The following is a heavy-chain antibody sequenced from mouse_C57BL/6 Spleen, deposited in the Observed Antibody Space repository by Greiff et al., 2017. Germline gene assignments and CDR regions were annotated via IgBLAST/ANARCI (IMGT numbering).Heavy chain of an antibody. CDR2: FHPYNDDT. D-gene: IGHD3-1*01. V-gene: IGHV1-47*01. CDR3: ARSGYYAMDY. J-gene: IGHJ4*01. CDR1: GYTFTTYP. Sequence: QVQLKQSGAELVKPGASVKMSCKASGYTFTTYPIEWMKQNHGKSLEWIGNFHPYNDDTKYNEKFKGKATLTVEKSSSTAYMQLSSLTSEDSAVYFCARSGYYAMDYRGQGTSVTVSS.